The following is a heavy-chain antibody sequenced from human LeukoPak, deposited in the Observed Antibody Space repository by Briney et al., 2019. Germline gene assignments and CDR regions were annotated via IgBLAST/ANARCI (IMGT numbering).Heavy chain of an antibody. CDR1: GASISTSRDY. Sequence: SETLSLTCTVSGASISTSRDYWGWIRQPPGKGLDWIGSIYYIGDTYYNPSLKSRVTISVDTSKNQFSLKLSSVTAADTAVYYCARLSYVWGSYRYFDYWGQGTLVTVSS. V-gene: IGHV4-39*01. CDR2: IYYIGDT. D-gene: IGHD3-16*02. CDR3: ARLSYVWGSYRYFDY. J-gene: IGHJ4*02.